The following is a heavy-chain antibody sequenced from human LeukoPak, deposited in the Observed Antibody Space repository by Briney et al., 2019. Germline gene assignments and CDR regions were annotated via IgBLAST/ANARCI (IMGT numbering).Heavy chain of an antibody. CDR2: VSLSGIT. V-gene: IGHV4-4*02. CDR1: GGSITSTNW. Sequence: PSGTLSLTCGVSGGSITSTNWWSWVRPPPGQGLEWIGEVSLSGITNYNPSLSSRVIMALDTSKNHLSLHLTSVTAADTAVYYCSRENGAFSPFGYWGQGDLVTVLS. CDR3: SRENGAFSPFGY. J-gene: IGHJ4*02. D-gene: IGHD2-8*01.